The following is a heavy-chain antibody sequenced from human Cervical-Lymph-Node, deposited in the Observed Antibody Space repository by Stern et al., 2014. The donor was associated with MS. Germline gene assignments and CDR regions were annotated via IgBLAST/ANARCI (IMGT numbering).Heavy chain of an antibody. CDR1: GFPFSRYD. CDR3: ANGNGYSSGWHNY. J-gene: IGHJ4*02. CDR2: ISNDGTNK. D-gene: IGHD6-19*01. Sequence: VQLVESGGGVVQPGRSLRLSCAASGFPFSRYDMHWVRQAPGQGLEWVAVISNDGTNKYYADSVKGRFTISRDNSKNTLYLQMNSLRVEDTAVYYCANGNGYSSGWHNYWGQGTLVTVSS. V-gene: IGHV3-30*18.